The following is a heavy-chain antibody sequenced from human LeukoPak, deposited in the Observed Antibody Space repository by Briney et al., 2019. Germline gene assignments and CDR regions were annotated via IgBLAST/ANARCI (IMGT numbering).Heavy chain of an antibody. CDR2: IYTSGST. D-gene: IGHD6-19*01. CDR1: GGSISSYY. V-gene: IGHV4-4*07. Sequence: RSSETLSLTCTVSGGSISSYYWSWIQQPAGKGLEWIGRIYTSGSTNYNPSLKSRVTMSVDTSKNQFSLKLSSVTAADTAVYYCARHASSGWYWYFDYWGQGTLVTVSS. CDR3: ARHASSGWYWYFDY. J-gene: IGHJ4*02.